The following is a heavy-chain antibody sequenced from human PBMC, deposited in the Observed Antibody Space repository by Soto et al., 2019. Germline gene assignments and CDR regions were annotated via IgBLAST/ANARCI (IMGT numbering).Heavy chain of an antibody. V-gene: IGHV3-11*01. Sequence: PGGSLRLSCAASGFTFSDYYMSWIRQAPGKGLEWVSYISSSGSTIYYADSVKGRFTISRDNAKNSLYLQMNSLRAEDTAVYYCARVKLVLMVYAIGRQNAFDIWGQGTMVTVSS. D-gene: IGHD2-8*01. J-gene: IGHJ3*02. CDR1: GFTFSDYY. CDR3: ARVKLVLMVYAIGRQNAFDI. CDR2: ISSSGSTI.